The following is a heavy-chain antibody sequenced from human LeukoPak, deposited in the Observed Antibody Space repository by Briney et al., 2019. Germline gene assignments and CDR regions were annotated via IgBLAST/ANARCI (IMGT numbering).Heavy chain of an antibody. CDR3: ARAHAERWLQPYFDY. Sequence: PSETLSLTCAVSGGSISSSNWWSWVRPPPGKGLEWIGEIYHSGSTNYNPSLKSRVTISVDTSKNQFSLKLSSVTAADTAVYYCARAHAERWLQPYFDYWGQGTLVTVSS. J-gene: IGHJ4*02. V-gene: IGHV4-4*02. D-gene: IGHD5-24*01. CDR2: IYHSGST. CDR1: GGSISSSNW.